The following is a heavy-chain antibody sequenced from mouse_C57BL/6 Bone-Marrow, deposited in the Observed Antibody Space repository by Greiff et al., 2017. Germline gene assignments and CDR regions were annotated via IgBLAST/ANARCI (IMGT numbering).Heavy chain of an antibody. V-gene: IGHV10-1*01. Sequence: EVQLVESGGGLVQPKGSLKLSCAASGFSFNTYAMNWVRQAPGKGLEWVARIRSKSNNYATYYADSVKDRFTISRDDSESMLYLQMNNLKTEDTAMYYCVRQAAQGRGAMDYWGQGTSVTVSS. CDR3: VRQAAQGRGAMDY. D-gene: IGHD3-2*02. CDR1: GFSFNTYA. CDR2: IRSKSNNYAT. J-gene: IGHJ4*01.